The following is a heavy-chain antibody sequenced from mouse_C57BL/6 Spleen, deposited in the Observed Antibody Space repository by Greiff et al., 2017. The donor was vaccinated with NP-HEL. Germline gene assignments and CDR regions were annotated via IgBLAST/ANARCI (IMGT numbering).Heavy chain of an antibody. CDR2: ISSGSSTI. V-gene: IGHV5-17*01. CDR1: GFTFSDYG. Sequence: EVMLVESGGGLVKPGGSLKLSCAASGFTFSDYGMHWVRQAPEKGLEWVAYISSGSSTIYYADTVKGRFTISRDNAKNPLFLQMTSLRSEDTAMYYCARPYYYVSSKDWYFDVWGTGTTVTVSS. CDR3: ARPYYYVSSKDWYFDV. J-gene: IGHJ1*03. D-gene: IGHD1-1*01.